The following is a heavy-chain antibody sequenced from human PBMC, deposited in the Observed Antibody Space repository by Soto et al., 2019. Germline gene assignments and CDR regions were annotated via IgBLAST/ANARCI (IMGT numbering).Heavy chain of an antibody. J-gene: IGHJ6*02. CDR2: INHSGTT. D-gene: IGHD3-10*01. V-gene: IGHV4-34*01. CDR3: ASARFASWIHIYSGLDV. CDR1: GGSFSGYS. Sequence: SETLSLTCAVYGGSFSGYSWTWLRQPPGKGLEWIGEINHSGTTDYNPALKRRVTMSADTSKNQFSLRMTSVTAADTAVYYCASARFASWIHIYSGLDVWGQGTTVTVSS.